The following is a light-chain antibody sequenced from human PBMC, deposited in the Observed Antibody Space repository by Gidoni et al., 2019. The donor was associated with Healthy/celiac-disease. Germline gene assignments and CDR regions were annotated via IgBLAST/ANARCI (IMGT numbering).Light chain of an antibody. CDR2: DAS. V-gene: IGKV1-33*01. CDR3: QQYDNLLLFT. J-gene: IGKJ3*01. Sequence: DIQMTTSPSSLSASEGDRVTITCQASQDISNYLNWYQPEPGKAPKLLIDDASNLETGVPSRFSGSGSGTDFTFTISSLQPEDMATYYRQQYDNLLLFTFGPGTKVDIK. CDR1: QDISNY.